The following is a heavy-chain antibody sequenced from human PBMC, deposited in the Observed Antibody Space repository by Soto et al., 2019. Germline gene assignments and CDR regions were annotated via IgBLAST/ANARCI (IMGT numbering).Heavy chain of an antibody. CDR1: GFTFTNDW. V-gene: IGHV3-7*01. CDR3: TRDSA. Sequence: GSLRLSCVGSGFTFTNDWMGWARQVPGKGPEWVANIDQGGSQKYYADSVKGRFTISRDSAKNSLYLQMNSLRVEDTAIYYCTRDSAWGQGTPVTVSS. CDR2: IDQGGSQK. J-gene: IGHJ4*02.